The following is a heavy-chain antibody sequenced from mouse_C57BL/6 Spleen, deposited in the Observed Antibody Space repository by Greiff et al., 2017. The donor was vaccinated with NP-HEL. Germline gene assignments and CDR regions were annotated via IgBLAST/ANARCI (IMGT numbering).Heavy chain of an antibody. J-gene: IGHJ3*01. CDR2: ISYDGSN. Sequence: EVQLQQSGPGLVKPSQSLSLTCSVTGYSITSGYYWNWIRQFPGNKREWMGYISYDGSNNYNPSLKNRISITRDTSKNQFFLKLNSVTTEDTATYYCASEEFYYYGSRTVFAYWGQGPLVTVSA. CDR3: ASEEFYYYGSRTVFAY. CDR1: GYSITSGYY. V-gene: IGHV3-6*01. D-gene: IGHD1-1*01.